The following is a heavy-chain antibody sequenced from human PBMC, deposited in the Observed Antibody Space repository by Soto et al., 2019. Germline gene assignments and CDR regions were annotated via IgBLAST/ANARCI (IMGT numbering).Heavy chain of an antibody. CDR3: AREGSWYNWNQAPDY. J-gene: IGHJ4*02. D-gene: IGHD1-20*01. CDR1: GYSISSGYY. V-gene: IGHV4-38-2*02. Sequence: LSLTCAVSGYSISSGYYWGWIRQPPGKGLEWIGSIYHSGSTYYNPSLKSRVTISVDTSKNQFSLKLSSVTAADTAVYYYAREGSWYNWNQAPDYWGQGTLVTVSS. CDR2: IYHSGST.